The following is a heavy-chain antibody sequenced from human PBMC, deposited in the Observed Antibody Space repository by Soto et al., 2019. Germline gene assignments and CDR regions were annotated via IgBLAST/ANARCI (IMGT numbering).Heavy chain of an antibody. V-gene: IGHV3-48*01. D-gene: IGHD2-21*01. CDR3: TRDRRPPISGQVAFDL. J-gene: IGHJ3*01. CDR2: ISSSSSTI. Sequence: GGSLRLSCVVSGFNFSDYSMNWVRQAPGKGPEWVSYISSSSSTIYYSDSVKGRVIVSRDNAKNSLYLQMNSLRAEDTAECYCTRDRRPPISGQVAFDLWGQGTMVTVSS. CDR1: GFNFSDYS.